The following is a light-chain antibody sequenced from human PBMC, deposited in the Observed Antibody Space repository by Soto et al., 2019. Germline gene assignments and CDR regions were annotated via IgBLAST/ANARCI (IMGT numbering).Light chain of an antibody. CDR2: GAS. CDR1: QSVSSSF. Sequence: EIVLTQSPGTLSLSPGERATLSCRASQSVSSSFLAWYQQKPGQAPRLLIYGASSRATGIPDRFSGSGSGTDLTLPISRLEPEDVAVYYCQQYGSSPLTFGGGTKVEIK. CDR3: QQYGSSPLT. J-gene: IGKJ4*01. V-gene: IGKV3-20*01.